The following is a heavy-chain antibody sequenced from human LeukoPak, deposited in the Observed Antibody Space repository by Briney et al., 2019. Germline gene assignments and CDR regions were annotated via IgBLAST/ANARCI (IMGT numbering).Heavy chain of an antibody. D-gene: IGHD2-15*01. V-gene: IGHV4-39*01. Sequence: SETLSLTCTVSGGSLSSSSYYWGWLRQPPGTGLEWIGSISYSGSTYYNPSLKSRVTISADTSKNRFSLNLSSVTAADTAVYYCASGRGVAATRYWGQGTLVTVSS. J-gene: IGHJ4*02. CDR2: ISYSGST. CDR1: GGSLSSSSYY. CDR3: ASGRGVAATRY.